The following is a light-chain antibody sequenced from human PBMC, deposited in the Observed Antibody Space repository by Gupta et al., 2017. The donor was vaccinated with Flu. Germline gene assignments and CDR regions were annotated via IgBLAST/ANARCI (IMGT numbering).Light chain of an antibody. Sequence: QSALTQPASVSGSPGQSITISCTGSNNDIATYDFVSWYQQHPGKVPKLLMSQVSNRPSGISFRVSGSKSGNTASLLISGLQAEDEADDDCDSSTVMNKVVFGGGTRLTVL. CDR1: NNDIATYDF. V-gene: IGLV2-14*01. CDR2: QVS. CDR3: DSSTVMNKVV. J-gene: IGLJ2*01.